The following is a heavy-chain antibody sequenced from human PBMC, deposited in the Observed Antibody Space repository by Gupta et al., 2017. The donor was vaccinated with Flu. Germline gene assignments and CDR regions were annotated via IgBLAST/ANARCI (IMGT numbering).Heavy chain of an antibody. CDR2: ISSIGGT. CDR3: ARWRGFDGYSYYAMDV. Sequence: QVQLQESGPGLVKPSETLSLTCTVSGGSISGHYWIWIRQPPGKGLEWLGYISSIGGTYYSPSLQSRVSISVDTSKNHFSLKLTSVTAADTAVYYCARWRGFDGYSYYAMDVWGQGTTVTVSS. J-gene: IGHJ6*02. D-gene: IGHD5-24*01. V-gene: IGHV4-59*11. CDR1: GGSISGHY.